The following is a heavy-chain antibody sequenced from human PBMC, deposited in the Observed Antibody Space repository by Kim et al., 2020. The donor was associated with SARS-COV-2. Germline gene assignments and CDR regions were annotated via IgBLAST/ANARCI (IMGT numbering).Heavy chain of an antibody. J-gene: IGHJ4*02. Sequence: PPHTSRVTISVDTSKNQFSLKLSSVTAADTAVYYCASRWGSGSYSAYFDYWGQGTLVTVSS. CDR3: ASRWGSGSYSAYFDY. D-gene: IGHD3-10*01. V-gene: IGHV4-59*01.